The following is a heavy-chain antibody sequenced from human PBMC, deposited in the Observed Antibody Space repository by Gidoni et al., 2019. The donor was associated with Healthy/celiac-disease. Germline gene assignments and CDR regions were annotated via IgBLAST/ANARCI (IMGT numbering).Heavy chain of an antibody. D-gene: IGHD3-22*01. V-gene: IGHV4-39*01. Sequence: QLQLQESGPGLVKPSETLSLTCTVSGGSISSISYYWGWIRQPPGKGLEWSGSIYYCGSTYYNPSLKSRVTISVDTSKNQFSLKLSSVTAADTAVYYCASSSSIVVVIDPHDAFDIWGQGTMVTVSS. CDR2: IYYCGST. J-gene: IGHJ3*02. CDR1: GGSISSISYY. CDR3: ASSSSIVVVIDPHDAFDI.